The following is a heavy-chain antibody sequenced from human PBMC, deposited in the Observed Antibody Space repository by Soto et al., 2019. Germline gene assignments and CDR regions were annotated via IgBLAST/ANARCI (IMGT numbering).Heavy chain of an antibody. CDR1: GDSVSSNSAA. D-gene: IGHD2-15*01. V-gene: IGHV6-1*01. Sequence: LSQTLSLTCAISGDSVSSNSAAWDWIRQSPSRGLEWLGRTYYRSKWYNDYAVSVKSRITINPDTSKNQFSLQLNSVTPEDTAVYYCARDLGRDCSGGSCYSFNYYGMDVWGQGTTVTVSS. J-gene: IGHJ6*02. CDR2: TYYRSKWYN. CDR3: ARDLGRDCSGGSCYSFNYYGMDV.